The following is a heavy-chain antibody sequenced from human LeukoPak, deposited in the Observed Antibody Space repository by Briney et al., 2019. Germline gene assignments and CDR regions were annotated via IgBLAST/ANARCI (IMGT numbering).Heavy chain of an antibody. D-gene: IGHD3-22*01. CDR3: AKAEGWLFVRDAFDI. Sequence: GGSLRLSCAASGFTFSSYAISWVRQAPGKGLGWVSAIGGSGGSTYYADSLKGRFTISRDNSKNTLYLQMNGLRAEDTAVYYCAKAEGWLFVRDAFDIWGHGTMVTVSS. V-gene: IGHV3-23*01. CDR2: IGGSGGST. J-gene: IGHJ3*02. CDR1: GFTFSSYA.